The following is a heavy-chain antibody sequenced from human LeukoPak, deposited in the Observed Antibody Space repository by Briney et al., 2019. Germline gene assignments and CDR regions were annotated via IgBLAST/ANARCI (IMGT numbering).Heavy chain of an antibody. V-gene: IGHV4-34*01. CDR1: GGSFSGYY. CDR3: ARVESQYGSGSYSNKAFDY. CDR2: INHSGST. Sequence: SETLSLTCAVYGGSFSGYYWSWIRQPLGKGLEWIGEINHSGSTNYNPSLKSRVTISVDTSKNQFSLKLSSVTAADTAVYYCARVESQYGSGSYSNKAFDYWGQGTLVTVSS. D-gene: IGHD3-10*01. J-gene: IGHJ4*02.